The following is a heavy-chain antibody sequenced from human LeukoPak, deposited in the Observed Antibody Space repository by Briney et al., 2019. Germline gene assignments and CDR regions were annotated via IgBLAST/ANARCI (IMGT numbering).Heavy chain of an antibody. J-gene: IGHJ4*02. CDR1: GDIFTGYY. CDR3: ARSMVRGVIIGMD. CDR2: INPNSGGT. D-gene: IGHD3-10*01. V-gene: IGHV1-2*02. Sequence: ASVKVSCKASGDIFTGYYMHWVRQAPGQGLEWMGWINPNSGGTNYAQKFQGRVTMTRDTSISTAYMELSRLRSDDTAVYYCARSMVRGVIIGMDWGQGTLVTVSS.